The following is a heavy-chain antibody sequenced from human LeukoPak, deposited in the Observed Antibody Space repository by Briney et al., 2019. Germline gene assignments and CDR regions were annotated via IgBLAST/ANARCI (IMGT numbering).Heavy chain of an antibody. CDR3: ARGMINGGYSDY. CDR2: IYYSGST. V-gene: IGHV4-59*01. J-gene: IGHJ4*02. CDR1: GGSTSSYY. Sequence: SETLSLTCTVSGGSTSSYYWSWIRQPPGKGLEWIGYIYYSGSTNYNPSLESRVTISVDTSKNQFSLKLSSVTAADTAVYYCARGMINGGYSDYWGQGTLVTVSS. D-gene: IGHD3-22*01.